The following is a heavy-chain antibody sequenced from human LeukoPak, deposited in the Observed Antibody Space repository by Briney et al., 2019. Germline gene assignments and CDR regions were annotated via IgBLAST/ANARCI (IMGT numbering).Heavy chain of an antibody. Sequence: SVKVSCKASGGTFSSYAISWVRQAPGQGLEWMGGITPIFGTANYAQKFQGRVTITADESTSTAYMELSSLRSEDTAVYYCARVGPGGSCPGDWGQGTLVTVSS. D-gene: IGHD2-15*01. CDR1: GGTFSSYA. V-gene: IGHV1-69*13. CDR2: ITPIFGTA. J-gene: IGHJ4*02. CDR3: ARVGPGGSCPGD.